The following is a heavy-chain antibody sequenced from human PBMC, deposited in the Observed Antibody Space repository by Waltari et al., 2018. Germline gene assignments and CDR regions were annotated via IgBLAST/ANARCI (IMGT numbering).Heavy chain of an antibody. CDR2: IIPIFGTA. Sequence: QVQLVQSGAEVKKPGSSVKVSCKASGGTFSSYAISWVRQAPGQGLEWMGGIIPIFGTANYAQKFQGRVTITADKATSTAYMELSSLRSEDTAVYYCASHPGGIAAAASDYWGQGTLVTVSS. CDR1: GGTFSSYA. D-gene: IGHD6-13*01. V-gene: IGHV1-69*14. J-gene: IGHJ4*02. CDR3: ASHPGGIAAAASDY.